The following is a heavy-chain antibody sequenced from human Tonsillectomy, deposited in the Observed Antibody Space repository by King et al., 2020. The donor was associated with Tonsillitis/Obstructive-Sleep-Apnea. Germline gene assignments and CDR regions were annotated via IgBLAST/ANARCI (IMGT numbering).Heavy chain of an antibody. CDR2: ISSSGSTI. J-gene: IGHJ5*02. D-gene: IGHD2-2*01. CDR3: ARYTSNSTSCYSYNWFDP. CDR1: GFTFSDYY. Sequence: VQLVESGGGLVKPGGSLRLSCAASGFTFSDYYMSWIRQAPGKGLEWVSYISSSGSTIYYADSVKGRFTISRDNAKNSLYLQMNSLRAEDTAVYYCARYTSNSTSCYSYNWFDPWGQGTLVTVSS. V-gene: IGHV3-11*01.